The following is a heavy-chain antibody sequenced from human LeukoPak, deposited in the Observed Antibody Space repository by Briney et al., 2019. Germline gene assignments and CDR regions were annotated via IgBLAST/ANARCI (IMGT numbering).Heavy chain of an antibody. CDR1: GFTFSSYS. Sequence: GGSLRLSCAASGFTFSSYSMNWVRQAPGKGLEWVSYISSSSTIYYADSVKGRFTISRDNSKNTLYLQMNSLRAEDTAVYYCAKDRPITMVRGANWFDPWGQGTLVTVSS. J-gene: IGHJ5*02. D-gene: IGHD3-10*01. CDR3: AKDRPITMVRGANWFDP. CDR2: ISSSSTI. V-gene: IGHV3-48*01.